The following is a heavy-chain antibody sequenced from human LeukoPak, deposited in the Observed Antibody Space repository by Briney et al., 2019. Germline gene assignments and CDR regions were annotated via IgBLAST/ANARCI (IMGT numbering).Heavy chain of an antibody. CDR3: AKDGLVTPNYFDY. CDR2: ISGSGGST. J-gene: IGHJ4*02. Sequence: GGSLRLSRAASGFTFSSYAMSWVRQAPGKGLEWVSAISGSGGSTYYADSVKGRFTISRDNSKNTLYLQMNSLRAEDTAVYYCAKDGLVTPNYFDYWGQGTLVTVSS. CDR1: GFTFSSYA. D-gene: IGHD4-23*01. V-gene: IGHV3-23*01.